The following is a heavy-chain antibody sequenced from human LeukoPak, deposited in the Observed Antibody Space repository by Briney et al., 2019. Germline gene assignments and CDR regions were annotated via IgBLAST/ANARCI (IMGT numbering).Heavy chain of an antibody. D-gene: IGHD5-18*01. V-gene: IGHV4-39*01. CDR1: GASIINSNYN. CDR3: ARPRMYSYGFLGRITNYYYYGMDV. CDR2: IYYSGTT. J-gene: IGHJ6*02. Sequence: SETLSLTCTVSGASIINSNYNWGWIRQPPGKGLEWIGSIYYSGTTHYNPSLKSRITISVDTSTNQFSLKVISVTAADTAVYYCARPRMYSYGFLGRITNYYYYGMDVWGQGTTVTVSS.